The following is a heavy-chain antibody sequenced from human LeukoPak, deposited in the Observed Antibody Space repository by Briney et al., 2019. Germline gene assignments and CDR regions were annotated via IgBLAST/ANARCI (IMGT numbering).Heavy chain of an antibody. CDR3: ARGEKMADY. J-gene: IGHJ4*02. CDR1: GFSFSDSY. CDR2: ISGSGVTL. Sequence: PGGSLRLSCAASGFSFSDSYMSWIRHVPGKGLEWVSYISGSGVTLYYADSVKGRFIISRDNAKNSVYLQMHGLGAADTALYFCARGEKMADYWGQGTLVTVSS. D-gene: IGHD5-24*01. V-gene: IGHV3-11*01.